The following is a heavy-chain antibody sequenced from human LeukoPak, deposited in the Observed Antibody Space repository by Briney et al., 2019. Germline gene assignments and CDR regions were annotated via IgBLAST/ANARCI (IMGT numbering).Heavy chain of an antibody. Sequence: SETLSLTCTVSGYAVGSNYFWGWIRQPPGKGLEWIGSIHHRGTTYYNPSLKGRLTISLDTSKNQFSLNLTSVTASDTAVYYCPRETAGTTIDFWGQGRLVAVSS. CDR3: PRETAGTTIDF. J-gene: IGHJ4*02. CDR2: IHHRGTT. D-gene: IGHD3-10*01. V-gene: IGHV4-38-2*02. CDR1: GYAVGSNYF.